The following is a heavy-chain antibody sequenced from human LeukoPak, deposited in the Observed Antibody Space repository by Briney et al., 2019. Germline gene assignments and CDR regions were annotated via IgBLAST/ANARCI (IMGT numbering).Heavy chain of an antibody. D-gene: IGHD4-23*01. J-gene: IGHJ4*02. CDR1: GGSISSYY. CDR2: IYYSGST. V-gene: IGHV4-59*12. CDR3: SRGLVTPAPY. Sequence: SETLSLTCTVSGGSISSYYWSWIRQPPGKGLEWIGYIYYSGSTNYNPSLKSRVTMSVDTSKNQFSLRLNSVTAADTAVYYCSRGLVTPAPYWGQGTLVTVSS.